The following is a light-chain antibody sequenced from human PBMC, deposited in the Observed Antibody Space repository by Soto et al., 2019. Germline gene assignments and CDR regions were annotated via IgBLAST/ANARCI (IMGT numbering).Light chain of an antibody. V-gene: IGKV1-39*01. Sequence: DIQMTQSPSSLSASVGDRVTITCRASQRISNYLNWYQEKPGEAPKLLIYGASILQSGVAPRFSGSGSGTDFTLTITSLQPEDVASYYCQQSYSAPLTFGGGTKVDIK. CDR1: QRISNY. J-gene: IGKJ4*01. CDR2: GAS. CDR3: QQSYSAPLT.